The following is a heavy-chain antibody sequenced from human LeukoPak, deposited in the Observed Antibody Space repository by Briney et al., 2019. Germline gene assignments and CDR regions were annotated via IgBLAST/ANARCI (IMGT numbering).Heavy chain of an antibody. D-gene: IGHD1-7*01. V-gene: IGHV1-18*01. J-gene: IGHJ2*01. CDR3: ARAQYNWNYRPLWYFDL. Sequence: ASVKVSCKASGYTFTSYGISWVRQAPGQGLEWMGWISAYNGNTNYAQKLQSRVTMTTDTSTSTAYMELRSLRSDDTAVYYCARAQYNWNYRPLWYFDLWGRGTLVTVSS. CDR2: ISAYNGNT. CDR1: GYTFTSYG.